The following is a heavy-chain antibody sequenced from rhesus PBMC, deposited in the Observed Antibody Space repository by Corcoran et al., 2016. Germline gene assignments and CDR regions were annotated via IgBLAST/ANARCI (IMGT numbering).Heavy chain of an antibody. Sequence: VQLVQSGAAVKKPGSSVKVSCKASGYTFTDYYMHCVRQAPRLGLEGMGWINPDNGNTKYAQKFQGRVTMTRDTSTSTAYMELSSLRSEDTAVYYCARGGSWGDFRFDVWGAGVLVTVSS. J-gene: IGHJ5-1*01. CDR3: ARGGSWGDFRFDV. CDR2: INPDNGNT. D-gene: IGHD3-34*01. V-gene: IGHV1S2*01. CDR1: GYTFTDYY.